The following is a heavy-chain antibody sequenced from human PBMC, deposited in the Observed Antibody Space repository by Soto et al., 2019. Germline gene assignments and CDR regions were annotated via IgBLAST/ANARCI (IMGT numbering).Heavy chain of an antibody. V-gene: IGHV3-15*01. Sequence: GGSLRLSCAASGFTFSNAWMSWVRQAPGKGLEWVGRIKTKTDGGTTDYAAPVKGRFTISRDDSKNTLYLQMNSLKTEDTAVYYCTTDRLGLNYYDSSGYYTRPYYGMDVWGQGTTVTVSS. CDR3: TTDRLGLNYYDSSGYYTRPYYGMDV. D-gene: IGHD3-22*01. CDR1: GFTFSNAW. J-gene: IGHJ6*02. CDR2: IKTKTDGGTT.